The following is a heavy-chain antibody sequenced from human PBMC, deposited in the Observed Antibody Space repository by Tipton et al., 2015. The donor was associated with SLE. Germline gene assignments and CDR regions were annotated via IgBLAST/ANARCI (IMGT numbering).Heavy chain of an antibody. CDR3: ARALTGGPFDY. CDR1: GGSFSGYY. V-gene: IGHV4-34*01. J-gene: IGHJ4*02. D-gene: IGHD7-27*01. Sequence: TLSLTCAVYGGSFSGYYWSWTRQPPGKGLEWIGEINHSGSTNYNPSLKSRVTISVDTSKNQFSLKLSSVTAADTAVYYCARALTGGPFDYWGQGTLVTVSS. CDR2: INHSGST.